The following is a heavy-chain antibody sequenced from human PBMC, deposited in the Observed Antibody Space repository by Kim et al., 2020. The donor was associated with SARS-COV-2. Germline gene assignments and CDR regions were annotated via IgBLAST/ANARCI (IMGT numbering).Heavy chain of an antibody. Sequence: GGSLRLSCAASGFSVSGNYMSWVRQSARKGLEWVAVIYIGGNTFYADSVKGRFTISRDNSKNTLYLQMSSLRAEDTAVYYCARTGTLGFGAGTYSPPNSWGQGTRVTVSS. J-gene: IGHJ4*02. CDR2: IYIGGNT. D-gene: IGHD3-10*01. CDR3: ARTGTLGFGAGTYSPPNS. V-gene: IGHV3-66*01. CDR1: GFSVSGNY.